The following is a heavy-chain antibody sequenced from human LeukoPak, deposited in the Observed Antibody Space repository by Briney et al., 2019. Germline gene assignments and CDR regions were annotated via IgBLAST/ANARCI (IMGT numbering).Heavy chain of an antibody. CDR2: IHYSGAT. J-gene: IGHJ4*02. CDR3: ARHSSGWHLDF. V-gene: IGHV4-59*01. D-gene: IGHD6-19*01. Sequence: PSETLSLTCSVSGGSISDYYWSWIRQPPGKGLEWIGYIHYSGATNCNPSLKSRVIMSVDTSRNQFSLNLYSVTAADTAMYYCARHSSGWHLDFWGQGTLVAVSS. CDR1: GGSISDYY.